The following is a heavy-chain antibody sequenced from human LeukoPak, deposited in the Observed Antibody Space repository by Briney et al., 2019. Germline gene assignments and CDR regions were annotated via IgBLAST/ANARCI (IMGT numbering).Heavy chain of an antibody. CDR2: IYHSGST. CDR3: AREPPGLYCSSTSCVDYMDV. Sequence: SETLSLTCTVSGYSISSGYYWGWIRQPPGKGLEWIGSIYHSGSTYYNPSLKSRVTISVDTSKNQFSLKLSSVTAADTAVYYCAREPPGLYCSSTSCVDYMDVWGKGTTVTVSS. CDR1: GYSISSGYY. J-gene: IGHJ6*03. D-gene: IGHD2-2*01. V-gene: IGHV4-38-2*02.